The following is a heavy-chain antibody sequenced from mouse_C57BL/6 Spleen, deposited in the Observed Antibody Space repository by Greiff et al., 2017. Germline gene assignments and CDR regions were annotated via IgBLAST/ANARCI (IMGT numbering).Heavy chain of an antibody. D-gene: IGHD1-3*01. J-gene: IGHJ2*01. CDR2: IDPSDSYT. CDR1: GYTFTSYW. Sequence: VQLQQPGAELVMPGASVKLSCKASGYTFTSYWMHWVKQRPGQGLEWIGEIDPSDSYTNYNQKFKGKSTLTVDKSSSTAYMQHSSLTSEDSAVYDCARSGDDNYVDYWGQGTTLTVSS. V-gene: IGHV1-69*01. CDR3: ARSGDDNYVDY.